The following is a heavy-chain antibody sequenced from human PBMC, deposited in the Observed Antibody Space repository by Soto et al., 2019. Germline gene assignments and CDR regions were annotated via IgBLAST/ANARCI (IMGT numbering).Heavy chain of an antibody. CDR2: IHGGGGGT. Sequence: EVQLLASGGGLVQPGGSLRLSCAASGFTFSAYAMSWVPQAPGKGLEWVSSIHGGGGGTFYADSVKGRFTISRDNSRNTLYLQMNSLRADDTAVYHCARDPVTENGQWDWFGPWGQGTLV. D-gene: IGHD2-21*02. CDR1: GFTFSAYA. V-gene: IGHV3-23*01. J-gene: IGHJ5*02. CDR3: ARDPVTENGQWDWFGP.